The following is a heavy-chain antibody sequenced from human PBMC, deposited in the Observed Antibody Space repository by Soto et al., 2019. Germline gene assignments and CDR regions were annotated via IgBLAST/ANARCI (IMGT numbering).Heavy chain of an antibody. V-gene: IGHV4-59*13. CDR1: GGSINNYY. J-gene: IGHJ4*02. CDR2: VFYNGRT. D-gene: IGHD2-2*01. CDR3: ARALDSSAAPFDF. Sequence: QVQLQESGPGLVKPSETLSLTCTVSGGSINNYYWSWIRQPPGKGLEWIGFVFYNGRTDYNPSLESRVSISLETSKSQFSLKLNSVAAADTAVYYCARALDSSAAPFDFWGQGTLVTVSS.